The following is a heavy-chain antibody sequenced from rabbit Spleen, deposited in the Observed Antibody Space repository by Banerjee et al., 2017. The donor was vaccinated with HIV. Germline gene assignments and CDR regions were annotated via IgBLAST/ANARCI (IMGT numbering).Heavy chain of an antibody. Sequence: QEQLEESGGDLVKPGASLTLTCKASGFSFSSGYHMCWVRQAPGKGLEWIACIYGGSDGTAYARWVNGRFAISKTSSTTVTLQLNSLTAADTATYFCAREYDDKDVDFDLWGPGTLVTVS. V-gene: IGHV1S45*01. D-gene: IGHD5-1*01. CDR2: IYGGSDGT. CDR1: GFSFSSGYH. CDR3: AREYDDKDVDFDL. J-gene: IGHJ4*01.